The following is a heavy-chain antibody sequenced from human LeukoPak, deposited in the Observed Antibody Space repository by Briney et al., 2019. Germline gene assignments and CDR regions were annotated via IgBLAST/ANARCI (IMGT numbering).Heavy chain of an antibody. CDR2: LRYDGSTA. CDR1: GFTFSSYI. V-gene: IGHV3-30*02. CDR3: AKDPYGGTYPSYCEY. D-gene: IGHD4/OR15-4a*01. Sequence: GGSLRLSCAASGFTFSSYIMHWVRQAPGKGLEWVAFLRYDGSTAFYGDSVKGRFTMSRDISKSTLFLQMNNLRPEDTAVYYCAKDPYGGTYPSYCEYWGQGTLVTVSS. J-gene: IGHJ4*02.